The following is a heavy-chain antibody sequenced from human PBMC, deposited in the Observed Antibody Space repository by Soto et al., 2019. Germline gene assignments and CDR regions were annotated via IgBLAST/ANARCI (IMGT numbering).Heavy chain of an antibody. CDR3: ARGTGGDIVVVPAASYYYYYGMDV. D-gene: IGHD2-2*01. Sequence: QVQLVQSGAEVKKPGSSVKVSCKASGGTFSSYAISWVLQAPGQGLEWMGGIIPIFGTANYAQKFQGRVTITADESTSTADMELSSLRSEDTAVYYCARGTGGDIVVVPAASYYYYYGMDVWGQETTVTVSS. V-gene: IGHV1-69*01. J-gene: IGHJ6*02. CDR1: GGTFSSYA. CDR2: IIPIFGTA.